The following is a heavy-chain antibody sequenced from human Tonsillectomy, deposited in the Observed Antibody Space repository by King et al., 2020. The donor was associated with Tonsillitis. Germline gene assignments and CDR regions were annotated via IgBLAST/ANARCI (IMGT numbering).Heavy chain of an antibody. CDR2: INHSGST. V-gene: IGHV4-34*01. J-gene: IGHJ6*03. CDR3: ARGRGTSDYSGWLNYYYYYMDV. Sequence: VQLQQWGAGLLKPSETLSLTCAVYGGSFSRYFWSWIRQPPGKGLEWIGEINHSGSTNYNSSLKSRVTISVDTSKNQFSLNLSTVTAADTAVYYCARGRGTSDYSGWLNYYYYYMDVWGKGTTVTVSS. CDR1: GGSFSRYF. D-gene: IGHD4-11*01.